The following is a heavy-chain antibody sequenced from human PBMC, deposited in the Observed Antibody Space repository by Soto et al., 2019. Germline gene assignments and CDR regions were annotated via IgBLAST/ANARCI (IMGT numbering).Heavy chain of an antibody. V-gene: IGHV3-30*03. CDR3: ARGVYYSGSGSSYYCDY. Sequence: QVQLVESGGGVVQPGRSLRLSCAASGFTFSSYGMHWVRQAPGKGLEWVAVISYDGSNKYYADSVKGRFTISRDNSKNTLSLQMNSLRAEDTAVYYCARGVYYSGSGSSYYCDYWGQGTLVTVSS. CDR1: GFTFSSYG. CDR2: ISYDGSNK. J-gene: IGHJ4*02. D-gene: IGHD3-10*01.